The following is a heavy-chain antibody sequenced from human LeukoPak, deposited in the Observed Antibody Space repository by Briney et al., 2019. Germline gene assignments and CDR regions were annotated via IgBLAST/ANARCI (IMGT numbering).Heavy chain of an antibody. D-gene: IGHD4-17*01. CDR2: INHSGST. Sequence: SETLSLTCAVYGVSFSGYYWSWIRQPPGKGLEWIGEINHSGSTNYNPSLKSRVTISVDTSKNQFSLRLSSVTAADTALYYCARVGGYGDYYFDYWGQGTLVTVSS. CDR3: ARVGGYGDYYFDY. CDR1: GVSFSGYY. J-gene: IGHJ4*02. V-gene: IGHV4-34*09.